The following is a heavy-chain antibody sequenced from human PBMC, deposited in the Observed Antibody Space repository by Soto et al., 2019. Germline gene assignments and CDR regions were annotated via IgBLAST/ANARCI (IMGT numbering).Heavy chain of an antibody. Sequence: EVQLVESGGGLVQPGGSLRLSCAASGFTFSSFWMSWVRQAPGKGLEWVANIKQGGREKYYVDSVKGRFTISRDNAKNSLYLQMNSLRAEDTAVYYCARVSRTGTTFDFDSWGQGTLVTVSS. CDR1: GFTFSSFW. CDR2: IKQGGREK. D-gene: IGHD1-7*01. J-gene: IGHJ4*02. V-gene: IGHV3-7*01. CDR3: ARVSRTGTTFDFDS.